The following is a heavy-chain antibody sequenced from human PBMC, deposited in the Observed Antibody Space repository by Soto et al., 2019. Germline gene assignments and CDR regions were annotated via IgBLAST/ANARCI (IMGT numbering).Heavy chain of an antibody. CDR3: ARALVVVVAAAASDAFDI. Sequence: QVQLQQWGAGLLKPSETLSLTCAVYGGSFSGYYWSWIRQPPGKGLEWIGEINHSGSTNYNPSRKSRVTISVDTSKNQFSLKLSSVTAADTAVYYCARALVVVVAAAASDAFDIWGQGTMVTVSS. CDR2: INHSGST. D-gene: IGHD2-15*01. V-gene: IGHV4-34*01. CDR1: GGSFSGYY. J-gene: IGHJ3*02.